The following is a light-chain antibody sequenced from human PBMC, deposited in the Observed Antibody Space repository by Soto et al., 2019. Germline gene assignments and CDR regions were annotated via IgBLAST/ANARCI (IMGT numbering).Light chain of an antibody. J-gene: IGLJ1*01. CDR3: QSYDSSLSGYV. V-gene: IGLV1-40*01. Sequence: QSVLTQPPSVSEAPGQWVTISCTGSSSNIGAGYEAHWYQQVPGTAPKLLIYENNNRPLGVPDRFSGSKSGTSASLAITGLQAEDEAEYYCQSYDSSLSGYVFGTGTKLTVL. CDR2: ENN. CDR1: SSNIGAGYE.